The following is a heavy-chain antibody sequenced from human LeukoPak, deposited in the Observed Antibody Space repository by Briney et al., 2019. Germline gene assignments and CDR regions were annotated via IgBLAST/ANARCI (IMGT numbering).Heavy chain of an antibody. CDR1: GGSFSGYY. D-gene: IGHD3-3*01. CDR2: INHSGST. Sequence: SETLSLTCAVYGGSFSGYYWSWIRQPPGKGLEWIGEINHSGSTNYNPSLKSRVTISVDTSKNQFSLKLGSVTAADTAVYYCARTLTTTLGNWFDPWGQGTLVTVSS. V-gene: IGHV4-34*01. CDR3: ARTLTTTLGNWFDP. J-gene: IGHJ5*02.